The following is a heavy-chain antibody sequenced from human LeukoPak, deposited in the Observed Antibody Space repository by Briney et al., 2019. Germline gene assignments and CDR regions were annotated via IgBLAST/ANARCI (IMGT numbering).Heavy chain of an antibody. Sequence: PGGSLRLSCEASGFTFSTYGMHWVRQAPGKGLEWVAGISNGGSYKYYADSVKGRFTISRDNSRNTLYLQMNSLRPDDTALYYCARGNTAMVTWGQGTLVTVSS. V-gene: IGHV3-30*03. J-gene: IGHJ4*02. CDR1: GFTFSTYG. CDR2: ISNGGSYK. D-gene: IGHD5-18*01. CDR3: ARGNTAMVT.